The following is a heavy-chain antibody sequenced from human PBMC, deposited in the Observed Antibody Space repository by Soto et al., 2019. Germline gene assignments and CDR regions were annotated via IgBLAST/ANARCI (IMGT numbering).Heavy chain of an antibody. CDR3: VKDDGGYPSTAPH. D-gene: IGHD3-22*01. CDR1: GITISNYP. J-gene: IGHJ4*02. Sequence: LRLSCAASGITISNYPMSWVRQAPGKGLDWVSGISGSGDRTYYADSAKGRFTISKDISKNSLSLQLDSLGVEDTAVYFCVKDDGGYPSTAPHWGQGTLVTVSS. V-gene: IGHV3-23*01. CDR2: ISGSGDRT.